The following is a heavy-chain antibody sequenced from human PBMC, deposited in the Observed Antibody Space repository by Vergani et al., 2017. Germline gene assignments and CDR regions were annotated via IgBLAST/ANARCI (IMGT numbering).Heavy chain of an antibody. CDR1: GGTFSSYA. CDR2: IIPIFGTA. V-gene: IGHV1-69*15. CDR3: ARDLDRYCSGGSCYGYAFDI. J-gene: IGHJ3*02. Sequence: QVQLVQSGAEVKKPGSSVKVSCKASGGTFSSYAISWVRQAPGQGLEWMGRIIPIFGTANYAQKFQGRVTITADESTSTAYMELSSLRSEDTAVDYCARDLDRYCSGGSCYGYAFDIWGQGTMVTVSS. D-gene: IGHD2-15*01.